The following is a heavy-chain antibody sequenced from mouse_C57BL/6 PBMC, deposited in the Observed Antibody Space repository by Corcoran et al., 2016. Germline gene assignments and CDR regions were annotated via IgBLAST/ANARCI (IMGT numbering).Heavy chain of an antibody. CDR1: GYTFTDYY. V-gene: IGHV1-76*01. CDR2: IYPGSGNT. J-gene: IGHJ4*01. Sequence: QVQLKQSGAELVRPGASVKLSCKASGYTFTDYYINWVKQRPGQGLEWIARIYPGSGNTYYNEKFKGKATLTAEKSSSTAYMQLSSLTSEDSAVYFCARDYKYLGAMDYWGQGTSVTVSS. D-gene: IGHD2-14*01. CDR3: ARDYKYLGAMDY.